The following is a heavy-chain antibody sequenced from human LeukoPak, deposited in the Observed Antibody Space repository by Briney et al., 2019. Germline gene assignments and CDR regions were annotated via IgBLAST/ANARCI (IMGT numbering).Heavy chain of an antibody. Sequence: ASVKVSCKASGYTFTSYAMHWVRQAPGQRLEWMGWINAGNGNTKYSQEFQGRVTITRDTSASTAYMELSSLRSEDMAVYYCARAYKLAAPVPTYYMDVWGKGTTVTVSS. J-gene: IGHJ6*03. CDR2: INAGNGNT. CDR1: GYTFTSYA. CDR3: ARAYKLAAPVPTYYMDV. D-gene: IGHD6-6*01. V-gene: IGHV1-3*03.